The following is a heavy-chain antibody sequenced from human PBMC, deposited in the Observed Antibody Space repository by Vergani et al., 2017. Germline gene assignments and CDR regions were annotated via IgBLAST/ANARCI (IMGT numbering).Heavy chain of an antibody. J-gene: IGHJ6*03. CDR3: ARGGLYSYNYFMNV. D-gene: IGHD5-24*01. CDR2: ISFNGLTV. CDR1: GFRFDQFG. V-gene: IGHV3-20*01. Sequence: EVELVDSGGKVVRPGGSLRLSCVASGFRFDQFGMMWVRQSPGKGPEWVAGISFNGLTVGYSESVEGRFTISRDNSKKFLFLQMSNVRAEDTASYHCARGGLYSYNYFMNVWGNGTTVKVSS.